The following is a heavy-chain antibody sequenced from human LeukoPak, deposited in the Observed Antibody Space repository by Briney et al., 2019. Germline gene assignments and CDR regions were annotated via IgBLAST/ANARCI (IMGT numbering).Heavy chain of an antibody. J-gene: IGHJ4*02. CDR3: ARGAEAETSPLDF. Sequence: ASVKVSCKASGYSLTRYGISWVRQAPGQGLEWLGWINPKSGAADYAQQFRGRVTMTRDTSINTDYMEMKRVTSDDTAVYYCARGAEAETSPLDFWGQGTLVIVS. V-gene: IGHV1-2*02. D-gene: IGHD6-13*01. CDR2: INPKSGAA. CDR1: GYSLTRYG.